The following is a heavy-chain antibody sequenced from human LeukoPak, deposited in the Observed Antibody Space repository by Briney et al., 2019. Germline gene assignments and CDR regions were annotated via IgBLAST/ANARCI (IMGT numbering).Heavy chain of an antibody. D-gene: IGHD4-23*01. CDR1: GYTFTDYY. CDR3: ATGAPATVVTDY. J-gene: IGHJ4*02. CDR2: VDPEDGKT. Sequence: GATVKISCKASGYTFTDYYMHWVQQAPGKGLAWMGRVDPEDGKTIYAEKFQGRVTITADTSTDTAYMELSSLRSEDTAVYYCATGAPATVVTDYWGQGTLVTVSS. V-gene: IGHV1-69-2*01.